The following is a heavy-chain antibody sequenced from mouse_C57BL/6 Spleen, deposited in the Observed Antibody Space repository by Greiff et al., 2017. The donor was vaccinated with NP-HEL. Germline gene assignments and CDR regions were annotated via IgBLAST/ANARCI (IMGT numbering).Heavy chain of an antibody. CDR2: IYPGSGNT. V-gene: IGHV1-76*01. D-gene: IGHD2-5*01. CDR3: ARSRVYYSNYDDAMDY. J-gene: IGHJ4*01. Sequence: QVQLKQSGAELVRPGASVKLSCKASGYTFTDYYINWVKQRPGQGLEWIARIYPGSGNTYYNEKFKGKATLTAEKSSSTAYMQLSSLTSEDSAVYFCARSRVYYSNYDDAMDYWGQGTSVTVSS. CDR1: GYTFTDYY.